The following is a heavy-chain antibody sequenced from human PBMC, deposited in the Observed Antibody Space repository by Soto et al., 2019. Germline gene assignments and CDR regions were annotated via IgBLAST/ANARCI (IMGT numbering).Heavy chain of an antibody. V-gene: IGHV1-18*01. CDR1: GYTFTSYG. CDR3: ARALSGDITHVDY. Sequence: QVQLVQSGAEVKKPGASVKVSCKASGYTFTSYGISWVRQAPGQGLEWMGWISAYNGNTNYAQNLQGRVTMTTDTTTSTGYMELRSLRSDDTAVYYCARALSGDITHVDYWGQGTLVTVSS. J-gene: IGHJ4*02. CDR2: ISAYNGNT. D-gene: IGHD2-15*01.